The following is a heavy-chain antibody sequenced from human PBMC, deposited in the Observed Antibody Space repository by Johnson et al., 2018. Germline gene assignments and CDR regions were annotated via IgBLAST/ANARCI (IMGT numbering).Heavy chain of an antibody. CDR2: ISYDGSNE. CDR3: ANASAQWLGTIAFDI. J-gene: IGHJ3*02. D-gene: IGHD6-19*01. CDR1: GFSFSNYG. Sequence: QVQLVQSGGGVVQPGRSLRLSCAASGFSFSNYGMHWVRQAPGKGLEWVAVISYDGSNEYYADSLKGRFIISRDNSKKNLYLKMKSRRPEETAVYYVANASAQWLGTIAFDIWGQGTMVTVSS. V-gene: IGHV3-30*18.